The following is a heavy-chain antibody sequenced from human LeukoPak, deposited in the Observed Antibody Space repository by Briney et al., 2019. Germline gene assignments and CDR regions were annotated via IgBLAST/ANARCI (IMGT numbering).Heavy chain of an antibody. Sequence: ASVKVSCKVSGYMFSELSMHWVRQAPGKGLEWMGSFDPVDGETIYAQKFQGRVTMTEDTSTDTAYMELSSLRSEDTAVYYCARDPIYEGGYGLGGPYYFDFWGQGTLVTVSS. CDR3: ARDPIYEGGYGLGGPYYFDF. CDR2: FDPVDGET. V-gene: IGHV1-24*01. J-gene: IGHJ4*02. CDR1: GYMFSELS. D-gene: IGHD5-12*01.